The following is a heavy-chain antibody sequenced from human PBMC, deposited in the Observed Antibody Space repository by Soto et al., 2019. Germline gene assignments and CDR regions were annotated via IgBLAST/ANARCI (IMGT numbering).Heavy chain of an antibody. CDR2: IIPISETT. J-gene: IGHJ6*02. D-gene: IGHD2-2*01. V-gene: IGHV1-69*01. CDR1: GGTFSSYA. Sequence: QVQLVQSGAEVKKPGSSVKVSCKASGGTFSSYAISWVRQAPGQGLEWMGGIIPISETTNYAQKFQGRVTITVDESKSTAYMELSSLRSEDTAVYYCARSQGSSTSLEIYYYYYYGMDVWGQGTTVTLSS. CDR3: ARSQGSSTSLEIYYYYYYGMDV.